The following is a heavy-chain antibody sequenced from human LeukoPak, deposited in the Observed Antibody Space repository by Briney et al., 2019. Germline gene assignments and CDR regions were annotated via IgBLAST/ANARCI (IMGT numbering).Heavy chain of an antibody. CDR3: ARGGGNDYDTSGYYYLAAY. Sequence: PGGSLRLSCAASGFIFSSYSLTWVRQAPGKGLEWVSSISSISAYIDYADSVKGRFTISRDNAKNSLYLQMNSLRAEDTAVYYCARGGGNDYDTSGYYYLAAYWGQGTLVTVSS. CDR2: ISSISAYI. V-gene: IGHV3-21*01. D-gene: IGHD3-22*01. J-gene: IGHJ4*02. CDR1: GFIFSSYS.